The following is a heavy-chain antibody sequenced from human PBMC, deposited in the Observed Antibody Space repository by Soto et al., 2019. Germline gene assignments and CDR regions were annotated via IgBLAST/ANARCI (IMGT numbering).Heavy chain of an antibody. J-gene: IGHJ3*02. CDR1: GFTFSSYA. V-gene: IGHV3-23*01. Sequence: EVQLLESGGGLVQPGGSLRLSCAASGFTFSSYAMTWVRQTPGQGLRWVSTVTAGGDSTYHADSVKGRFTISRDTSKNTLYLQRNGLRVEDTGMYHCARLSWRAYDTWGQGTMVTVSS. D-gene: IGHD1-1*01. CDR3: ARLSWRAYDT. CDR2: VTAGGDST.